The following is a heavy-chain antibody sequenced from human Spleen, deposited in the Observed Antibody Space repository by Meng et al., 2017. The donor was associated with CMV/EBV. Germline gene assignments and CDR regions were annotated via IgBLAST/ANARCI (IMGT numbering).Heavy chain of an antibody. CDR3: AREPGSNTRYDS. CDR1: GYTFTKYD. J-gene: IGHJ4*02. D-gene: IGHD1-14*01. V-gene: IGHV1-3*01. CDR2: INAGYGDT. Sequence: CKASGYTFTKYDIHWMRQAPGQRLEWMGWINAGYGDTRYSQKFQGRIIITRDTSANTSYMELRGLKSEDTAVFYCAREPGSNTRYDSWGQGTLVTVSS.